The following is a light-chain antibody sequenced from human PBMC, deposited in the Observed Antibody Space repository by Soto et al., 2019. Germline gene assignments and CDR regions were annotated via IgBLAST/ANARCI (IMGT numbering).Light chain of an antibody. V-gene: IGKV3-15*01. J-gene: IGKJ1*01. CDR2: GAS. CDR3: QQYNNWPPWT. Sequence: EIVLTQSPGTLSLSPGERATLSCRASQSVSSHLAWYQQKPGQGPRLLIYGASTRASGIPGRFSGSGSGTEFTLTISSLQSEDFAVYYCQQYNNWPPWTFGQGTKVDIK. CDR1: QSVSSH.